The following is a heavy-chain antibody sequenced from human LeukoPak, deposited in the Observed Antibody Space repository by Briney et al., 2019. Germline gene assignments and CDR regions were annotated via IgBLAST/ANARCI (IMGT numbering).Heavy chain of an antibody. D-gene: IGHD3-16*02. Sequence: ASVKVSFKASGYTFTGYYMHWVRQAPGQGHEWMGRINPNSGGTNYAQKFQGRVTMTRDTSISTAYMELSRLRYDDTAVYYCARDKYYDYVWGSYRPDYWGQGTLVTVSS. CDR2: INPNSGGT. CDR1: GYTFTGYY. CDR3: ARDKYYDYVWGSYRPDY. V-gene: IGHV1-2*06. J-gene: IGHJ4*02.